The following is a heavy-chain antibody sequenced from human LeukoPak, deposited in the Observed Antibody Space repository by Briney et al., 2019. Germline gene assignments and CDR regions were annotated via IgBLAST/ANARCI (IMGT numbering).Heavy chain of an antibody. V-gene: IGHV3-23*01. Sequence: GGSLRLSCAAAGFTFSTFAMTWVRQAPGKGLEWVSTFSPDGIHYADSVKGRFAISRDDSMSTLFLQMNSLRAEDTAIYYCAKDYARGGCSLAHCNPIDSWGQGTLVTVSS. J-gene: IGHJ4*02. CDR2: FSPDGI. D-gene: IGHD2-15*01. CDR3: AKDYARGGCSLAHCNPIDS. CDR1: GFTFSTFA.